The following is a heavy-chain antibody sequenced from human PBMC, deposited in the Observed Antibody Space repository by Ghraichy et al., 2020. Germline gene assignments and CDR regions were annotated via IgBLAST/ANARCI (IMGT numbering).Heavy chain of an antibody. CDR1: GFTFSSYG. CDR3: ARDILIMGGSLYYYYGMDV. V-gene: IGHV3-33*01. Sequence: GGSLRLSCAASGFTFSSYGMHWVRQAPGMGLEWVAVIWYDGSNKYYADSVKGRFTISRDNSKNTLYLQMNSLRAEDTAVYYCARDILIMGGSLYYYYGMDVWGQGTTVTVSS. J-gene: IGHJ6*02. CDR2: IWYDGSNK. D-gene: IGHD2-15*01.